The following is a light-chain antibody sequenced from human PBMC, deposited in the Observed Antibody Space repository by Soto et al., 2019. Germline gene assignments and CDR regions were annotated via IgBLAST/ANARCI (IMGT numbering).Light chain of an antibody. CDR3: SSYRSSGTWV. V-gene: IGLV2-14*01. CDR1: NNDIGGFDF. CDR2: EVS. J-gene: IGLJ3*02. Sequence: QSVLIQPASVSGSPGQSITISCTGTNNDIGGFDFVSWYHQYPGKAPELVIYEVSNRPSGVSNRFSGSKAGNTASLTISGLQAEDEADYYCSSYRSSGTWVFGGGTQLTVL.